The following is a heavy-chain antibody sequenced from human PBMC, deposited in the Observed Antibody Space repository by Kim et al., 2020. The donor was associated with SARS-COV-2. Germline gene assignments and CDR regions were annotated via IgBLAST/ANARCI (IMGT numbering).Heavy chain of an antibody. CDR3: AREGSGSYNWFDP. CDR1: GYTFDSYS. CDR2: INGGNGNR. V-gene: IGHV1-3*01. D-gene: IGHD3-10*01. Sequence: VKVSCKASGYTFDSYSLYWVRQAPGQRFEWMGWINGGNGNRRYSQNFQGRVTITRDTSATTAYMELSSLTSKDTAVYYCAREGSGSYNWFDPWGQGTLVTVSS. J-gene: IGHJ5*02.